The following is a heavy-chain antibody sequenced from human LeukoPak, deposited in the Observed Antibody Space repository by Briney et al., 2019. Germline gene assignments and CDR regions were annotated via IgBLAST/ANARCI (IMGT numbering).Heavy chain of an antibody. CDR2: IYTSGST. Sequence: PSETLSRNFTVSGGSISSSSYYWGWIRQPAGKGLEWIGRIYTSGSTNYNPSRKSRVTMSVDTSKNQFSLKLSSVTAADTAVYYCARGQGEIWGQGTLVTVSS. D-gene: IGHD5-24*01. V-gene: IGHV4-61*02. CDR3: ARGQGEI. J-gene: IGHJ4*02. CDR1: GGSISSSSYY.